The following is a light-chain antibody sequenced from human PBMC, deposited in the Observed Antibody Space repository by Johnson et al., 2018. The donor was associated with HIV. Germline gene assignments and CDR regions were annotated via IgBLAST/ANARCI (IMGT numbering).Light chain of an antibody. CDR2: END. V-gene: IGLV1-51*02. CDR1: SSNIGINY. CDR3: GTWDSRLSVYV. Sequence: QSVLTQPPSVSAAPRQKVTISCSGSSSNIGINYVSWYQQFPGTAPKLLIYENDKRPSGIPNRFSGSKSGTSATLGITGLQTGDEADYYCGTWDSRLSVYVFGTGTKVTVL. J-gene: IGLJ1*01.